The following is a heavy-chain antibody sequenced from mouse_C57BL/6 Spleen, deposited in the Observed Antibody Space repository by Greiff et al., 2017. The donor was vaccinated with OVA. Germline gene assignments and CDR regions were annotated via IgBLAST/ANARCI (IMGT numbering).Heavy chain of an antibody. D-gene: IGHD1-1*01. CDR2: INYDGSST. CDR1: GFTFSDYY. CDR3: ARESDYYGSSPFAY. Sequence: EVKVEESEGGLVQPGSSMKLSCTASGFTFSDYYMAWVRQVPEKGLEWVANINYDGSSTYYLDSLQSRFIISRDNAKNILYLQMSNLKSEDTATYYCARESDYYGSSPFAYWGQGTLVTVSA. J-gene: IGHJ3*01. V-gene: IGHV5-16*01.